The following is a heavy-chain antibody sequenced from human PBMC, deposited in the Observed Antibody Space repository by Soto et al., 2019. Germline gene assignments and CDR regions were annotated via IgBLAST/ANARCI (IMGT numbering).Heavy chain of an antibody. CDR3: ARDTPSYYDFWSGSQYYYYMDV. Sequence: SETLSLTCTVSSGSISTYYWSWIRQPPGKGLEWIGYIYYTGSTNYNPSLKTRVAISMDTSKNQFSLILSSVTAADTAVYYCARDTPSYYDFWSGSQYYYYMDVWGKGTTVTVSS. CDR1: SGSISTYY. CDR2: IYYTGST. J-gene: IGHJ6*03. V-gene: IGHV4-59*01. D-gene: IGHD3-3*01.